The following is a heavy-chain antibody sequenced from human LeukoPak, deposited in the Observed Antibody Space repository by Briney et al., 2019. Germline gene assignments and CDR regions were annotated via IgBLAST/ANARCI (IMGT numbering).Heavy chain of an antibody. Sequence: ASVKVSCKASGYTFTGYYMHWVRQAPGQGLEWMGWINPNSGGTNYAQKFQGRVTMTRDTSISTAYMELSRLRSDDTAVYYCARARWVTLGGWFDPWGQGTLVTVSS. CDR3: ARARWVTLGGWFDP. CDR1: GYTFTGYY. CDR2: INPNSGGT. D-gene: IGHD2-21*02. J-gene: IGHJ5*02. V-gene: IGHV1-2*02.